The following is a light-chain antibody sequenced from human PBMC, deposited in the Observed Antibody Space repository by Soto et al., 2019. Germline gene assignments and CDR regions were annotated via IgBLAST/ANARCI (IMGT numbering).Light chain of an antibody. CDR3: FSFKSTNTHV. J-gene: IGLJ1*01. CDR2: ETS. CDR1: SSDFGSYKF. Sequence: QSALTQPASVPGSPGQSVTISCTGTSSDFGSYKFVSWYQHHPGKVPKVIIYETSKRPSGVSDRFSGSKSGNTASLTISGLQAEDEADYYCFSFKSTNTHVFGSGTKVT. V-gene: IGLV2-23*01.